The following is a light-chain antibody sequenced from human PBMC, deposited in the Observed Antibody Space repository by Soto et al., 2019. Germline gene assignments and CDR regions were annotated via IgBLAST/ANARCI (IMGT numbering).Light chain of an antibody. Sequence: QSALTQPASVSGSPGQSITISCTGTSSDVGGYNYVSWYQHHPGKAPKLIIYEVTNRPSGISNRFSGSKSGNTASLIISGLQAEDEADYYCSSYSSSSTPRVFGGGTQLTVL. V-gene: IGLV2-14*01. J-gene: IGLJ7*01. CDR1: SSDVGGYNY. CDR2: EVT. CDR3: SSYSSSSTPRV.